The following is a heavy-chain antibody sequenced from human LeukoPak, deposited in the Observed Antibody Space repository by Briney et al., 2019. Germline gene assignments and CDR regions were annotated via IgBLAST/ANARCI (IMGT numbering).Heavy chain of an antibody. CDR1: GGSFSGYY. J-gene: IGHJ5*02. V-gene: IGHV4-34*01. D-gene: IGHD6-13*01. CDR2: INHSGST. CDR3: ARRSGGYSSSWYRWFDP. Sequence: SETLSLTCAVYGGSFSGYYWSWIRQPPGKGLEWIGEINHSGSTNYNPSLKSRVTISVDTSKNQFSLKLSSVTAADTAVYYCARRSGGYSSSWYRWFDPWGQGTLVTVSS.